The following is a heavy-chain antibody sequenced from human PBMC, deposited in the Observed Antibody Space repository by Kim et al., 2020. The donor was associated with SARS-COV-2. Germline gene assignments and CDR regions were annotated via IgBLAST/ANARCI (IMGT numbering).Heavy chain of an antibody. CDR1: GYSFTSYW. V-gene: IGHV5-51*01. D-gene: IGHD2-2*01. J-gene: IGHJ5*02. CDR3: ARGLQSASQLLWSWFDP. CDR2: IYPGDSDT. Sequence: GESLKISCKGSGYSFTSYWIGWVRQMPGKGLEWMGIIYPGDSDTRYSPSFQGQVTISADKSISTAYLQWSSLKASDTAMYYCARGLQSASQLLWSWFDPWGQGTLVTGSS.